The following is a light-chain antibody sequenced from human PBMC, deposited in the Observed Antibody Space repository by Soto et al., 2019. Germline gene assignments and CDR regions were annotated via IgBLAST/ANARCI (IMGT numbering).Light chain of an antibody. CDR1: SSDVGGYNY. V-gene: IGLV2-8*01. J-gene: IGLJ1*01. Sequence: QSVLTQPPSASGSPGQSVTISCTGTSSDVGGYNYVSWYQQHPGKAPKLMIYEVTKRPSGVPDRFSGSKSGNTASLTVSGLQAEDEADYYCCSYAGSNNLKVFGTGTNVTVL. CDR2: EVT. CDR3: CSYAGSNNLKV.